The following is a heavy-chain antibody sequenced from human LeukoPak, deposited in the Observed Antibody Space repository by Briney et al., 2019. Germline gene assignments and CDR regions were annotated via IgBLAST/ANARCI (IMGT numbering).Heavy chain of an antibody. J-gene: IGHJ4*02. CDR3: AREGYYDSSGLRYFDY. Sequence: GASAKVSCKASGGTFSSYTISWVRQAPGQGLEWMGRIIPILGIANYAQKFQGRVTITADKSTSTAYMELSSLRSEDTAVYYCAREGYYDSSGLRYFDYWGQGTLVTVSS. V-gene: IGHV1-69*04. CDR1: GGTFSSYT. D-gene: IGHD3-22*01. CDR2: IIPILGIA.